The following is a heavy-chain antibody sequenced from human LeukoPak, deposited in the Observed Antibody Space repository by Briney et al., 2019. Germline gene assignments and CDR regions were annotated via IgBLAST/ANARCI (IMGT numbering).Heavy chain of an antibody. Sequence: PGGSLRLSRVASGFTLSSYAMSWVRQAPGKGLEWVSLISGSDYSTYYADSVKGRFTISRENSKNTLYLQMNSLRAEDTGVYYCAKDLGDSYGHEIFDYRGQGTLVTVSS. J-gene: IGHJ4*02. CDR3: AKDLGDSYGHEIFDY. V-gene: IGHV3-23*01. D-gene: IGHD5-18*01. CDR2: ISGSDYST. CDR1: GFTLSSYA.